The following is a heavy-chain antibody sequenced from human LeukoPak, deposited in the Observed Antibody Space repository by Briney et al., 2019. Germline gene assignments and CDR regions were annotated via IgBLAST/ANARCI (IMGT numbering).Heavy chain of an antibody. CDR2: ISAYNGNT. CDR1: GYTFTSYG. J-gene: IGHJ6*03. Sequence: ASVKVSCKASGYTFTSYGISWVRQAPGQGLEWMGWISAYNGNTNYAQKLQGRVTMTTDTSTSTAYMELRSLRSDDTAVYYCARVFQGYSGFYYMDVWGKGTTVTVSS. CDR3: ARVFQGYSGFYYMDV. V-gene: IGHV1-18*01. D-gene: IGHD1-26*01.